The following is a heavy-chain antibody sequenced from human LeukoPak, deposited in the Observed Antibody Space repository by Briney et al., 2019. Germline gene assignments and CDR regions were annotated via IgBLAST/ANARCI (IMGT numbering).Heavy chain of an antibody. V-gene: IGHV4-34*01. CDR1: GGSFSGYY. Sequence: SETLSLTCAVYGGSFSGYYWSWIRQPPGKGLEWIGEINHSGSTNYNPSLKSRVTISVDTSKNQFSLKLSSVTAADTAVCYCARVSKLMRFLEWLLSAFDYWGQGTLVTVSS. J-gene: IGHJ4*02. CDR3: ARVSKLMRFLEWLLSAFDY. CDR2: INHSGST. D-gene: IGHD3-3*01.